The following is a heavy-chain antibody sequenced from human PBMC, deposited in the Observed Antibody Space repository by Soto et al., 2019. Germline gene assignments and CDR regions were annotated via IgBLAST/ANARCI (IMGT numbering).Heavy chain of an antibody. Sequence: GGSLRLSCSASGFTFSSYAMHWVRQAPGKGLEYVSAISGNGGSTYYADSVKGRFTISRDNSKNTLYLQMSSLRAEDTAVYYCVKAGSRGSRWAKTFDKWGQGTLVTVSS. CDR2: ISGNGGST. V-gene: IGHV3-64D*08. D-gene: IGHD6-13*01. CDR1: GFTFSSYA. CDR3: VKAGSRGSRWAKTFDK. J-gene: IGHJ4*02.